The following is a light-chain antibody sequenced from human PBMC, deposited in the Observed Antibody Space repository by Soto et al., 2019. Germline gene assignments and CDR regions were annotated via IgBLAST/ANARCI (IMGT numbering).Light chain of an antibody. CDR1: QSVSDMY. J-gene: IGKJ3*01. Sequence: EMVLTQSPGTLSLSPGERATLSCRASQSVSDMYLAWYQQKPGQAPRLLIYASNRATGIPDRFSGSGSGTDFILTISRLEPEDFAVYYCQHYGTSALFGPGTKVEIK. CDR2: AS. CDR3: QHYGTSAL. V-gene: IGKV3-20*01.